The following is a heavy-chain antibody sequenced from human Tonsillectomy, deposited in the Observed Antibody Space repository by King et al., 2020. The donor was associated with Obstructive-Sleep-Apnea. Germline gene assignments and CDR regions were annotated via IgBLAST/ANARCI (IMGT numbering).Heavy chain of an antibody. Sequence: KLQESGPGLVKPSQTLSLTCTVSGGSISSGGYYWSWIRQHPGKGLEWIGYIYYSGSTYYNPSLKSRVTISVDTSKNQFSLKLSSVTAADTAVYYCARYAAVVRGVIIGVDGGIDYWGQGTLVTVSS. CDR3: ARYAAVVRGVIIGVDGGIDY. V-gene: IGHV4-31*03. CDR2: IYYSGST. J-gene: IGHJ4*02. CDR1: GGSISSGGYY. D-gene: IGHD3-10*01.